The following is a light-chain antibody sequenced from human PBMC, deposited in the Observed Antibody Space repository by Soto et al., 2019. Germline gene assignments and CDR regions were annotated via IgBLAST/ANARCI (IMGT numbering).Light chain of an antibody. CDR2: EVR. J-gene: IGLJ3*02. Sequence: QSALTQPASVSGSPGQSITISCTGTSSDVGGYNHVSWYQQHPGKAPKRIIYEVRNRPSGVSNRLSGSKSGNTASLTISGLQADDEADYYCCSYTSSSIRVFGGGTKVTVL. CDR1: SSDVGGYNH. V-gene: IGLV2-14*01. CDR3: CSYTSSSIRV.